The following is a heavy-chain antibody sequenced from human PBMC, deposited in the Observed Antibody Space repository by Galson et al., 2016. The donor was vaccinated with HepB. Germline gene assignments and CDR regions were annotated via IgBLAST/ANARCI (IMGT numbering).Heavy chain of an antibody. CDR3: ARVLGSYQSFDY. V-gene: IGHV3-74*01. D-gene: IGHD1-26*01. Sequence: SLRLSCADSGFTFSSYWMHWVRQAPGKGLVWVSRIYSDGIRNRYADSLKGRCTISRGYATKTLYLQMNSLRAEDIAGYYCARVLGSYQSFDYWGQGTLVTVTS. J-gene: IGHJ4*02. CDR1: GFTFSSYW. CDR2: IYSDGIRN.